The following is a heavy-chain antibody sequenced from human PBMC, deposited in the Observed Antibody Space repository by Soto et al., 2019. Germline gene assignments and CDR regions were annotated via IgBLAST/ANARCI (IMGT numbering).Heavy chain of an antibody. D-gene: IGHD7-27*01. CDR3: AKGGEGY. J-gene: IGHJ4*02. Sequence: GGSLRLSCAASGFTFSGHGMHWFRQAPGKGLEWVAFISPDGSNEYYGDSVKGRFTIFRDISKNTLYLQMNSLRTEDTAVYYCAKGGEGYWGQGTMVTVSS. V-gene: IGHV3-30*18. CDR2: ISPDGSNE. CDR1: GFTFSGHG.